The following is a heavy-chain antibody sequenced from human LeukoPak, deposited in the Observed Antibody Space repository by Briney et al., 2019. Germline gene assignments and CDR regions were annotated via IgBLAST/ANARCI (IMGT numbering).Heavy chain of an antibody. Sequence: GGSLRLSCAASGFTFSSYSMNWVRQAPGKGLEWVAVISYDGRNSYYADSVKGRFTISRDNSMNMIYLQMNSLRAEDTAVYYCAKDLSRYCTNTVCYPFDYWGQGTLVTVSS. CDR1: GFTFSSYS. CDR2: ISYDGRNS. CDR3: AKDLSRYCTNTVCYPFDY. D-gene: IGHD2-8*01. J-gene: IGHJ4*02. V-gene: IGHV3-30*18.